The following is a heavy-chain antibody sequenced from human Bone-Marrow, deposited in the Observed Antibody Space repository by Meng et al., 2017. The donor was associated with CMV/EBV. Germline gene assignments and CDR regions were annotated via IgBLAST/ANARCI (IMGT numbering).Heavy chain of an antibody. CDR1: GFTFSSYG. D-gene: IGHD3-16*02. CDR3: ARDGKRGYLGYGMDV. Sequence: GESLKISCAASGFTFSSYGMHWVRQAPGKGLEWVAFIRYDGSNKYYADSVKGRFTISRDNAKNSLYLQMNSLRAEDTAVYYCARDGKRGYLGYGMDVWDQGNTVTVSS. V-gene: IGHV3-30*02. J-gene: IGHJ6*02. CDR2: IRYDGSNK.